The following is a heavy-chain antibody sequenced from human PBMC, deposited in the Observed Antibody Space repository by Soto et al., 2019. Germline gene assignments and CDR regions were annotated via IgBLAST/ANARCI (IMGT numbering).Heavy chain of an antibody. J-gene: IGHJ6*03. CDR1: GYTFTSYD. CDR3: ARKYYDFWSGYPVDYYYYMDV. D-gene: IGHD3-3*01. Sequence: ASVKVYCQASGYTFTSYDIHWVRQASGPGLEWMGWMNPNSGNTGYAQKFRGRVTMTRNTSISTAYMEVSTLRSEDTAVYYCARKYYDFWSGYPVDYYYYMDVWGKGTTVTVSS. V-gene: IGHV1-8*01. CDR2: MNPNSGNT.